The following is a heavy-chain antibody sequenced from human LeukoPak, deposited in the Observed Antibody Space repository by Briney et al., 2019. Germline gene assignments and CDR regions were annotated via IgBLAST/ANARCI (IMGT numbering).Heavy chain of an antibody. Sequence: GASVSVSCTVSGYTLTELSMHWVRQAPGQGLEWMGGIIPIFGTANYAQKFQGRVTITADESTSTAYMELSSLRSEDTAVYYCARIFCSSTSCYGFFSGMDVWGQGTTVTVSS. J-gene: IGHJ6*02. CDR1: GYTLTELS. D-gene: IGHD2-2*01. CDR2: IIPIFGTA. CDR3: ARIFCSSTSCYGFFSGMDV. V-gene: IGHV1-69*13.